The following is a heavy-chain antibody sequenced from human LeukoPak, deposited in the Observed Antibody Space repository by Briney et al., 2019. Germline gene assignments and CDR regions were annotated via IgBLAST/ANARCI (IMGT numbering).Heavy chain of an antibody. CDR2: IYTSGST. D-gene: IGHD1-20*01. CDR1: GGSISSYY. J-gene: IGHJ6*02. V-gene: IGHV4-4*07. Sequence: SETLSLTCTVSGGSISSYYWSWIRQPAGKGLEWIGRIYTSGSTNYNPSLKSRVTMSVDTSENQFSLKLSSVTAADTAVYYCARDQGTQGSYNWNYYYYYGMDVWGQGTTVTVSS. CDR3: ARDQGTQGSYNWNYYYYYGMDV.